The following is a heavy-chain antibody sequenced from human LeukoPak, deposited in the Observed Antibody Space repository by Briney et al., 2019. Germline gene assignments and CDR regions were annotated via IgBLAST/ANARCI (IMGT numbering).Heavy chain of an antibody. J-gene: IGHJ6*04. V-gene: IGHV1-69*06. CDR3: ARGNTTRGGDYGMDV. Sequence: SVKVPCKASGGTFSSYAISWVRQAPGQGLEWMGGIIPIFGTANYAQKFQGRVTITADKSTSTAYMELSSLRSEDTAVYYCARGNTTRGGDYGMDVWGKGTTVTVSS. CDR2: IIPIFGTA. CDR1: GGTFSSYA. D-gene: IGHD3-16*01.